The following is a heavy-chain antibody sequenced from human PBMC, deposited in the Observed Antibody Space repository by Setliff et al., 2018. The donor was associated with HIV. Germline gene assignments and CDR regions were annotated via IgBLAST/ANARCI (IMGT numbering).Heavy chain of an antibody. CDR2: IIPIFGTP. D-gene: IGHD3-22*01. Sequence: GASVKVSCKASGGTFSSFAISWVRQAPGQGLEWLGRIIPIFGTPNYALKFQGRVTITADKSTSTAYMELSSLRSEDAAVYYCARWREDRRDFDYWGQGTLVTVSS. J-gene: IGHJ4*02. CDR1: GGTFSSFA. V-gene: IGHV1-69*06. CDR3: ARWREDRRDFDY.